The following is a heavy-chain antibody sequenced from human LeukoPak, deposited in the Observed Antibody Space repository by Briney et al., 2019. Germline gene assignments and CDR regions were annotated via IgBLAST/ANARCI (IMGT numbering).Heavy chain of an antibody. Sequence: PSETLSLTCAVSGGSITSGSWWTWVRQPPGKGLEWIGEIYHSGSTNYNPSLKSRLTISVDKSKNQFSLALSSVTAADTAVYYCARGVPAAGAKWFDPWGPGSLVTVYS. D-gene: IGHD6-13*01. CDR2: IYHSGST. CDR3: ARGVPAAGAKWFDP. V-gene: IGHV4-4*02. J-gene: IGHJ5*02. CDR1: GGSITSGSW.